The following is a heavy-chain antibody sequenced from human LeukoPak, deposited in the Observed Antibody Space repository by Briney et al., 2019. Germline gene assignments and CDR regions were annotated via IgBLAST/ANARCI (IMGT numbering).Heavy chain of an antibody. CDR1: GGSISSGGYY. Sequence: SEALSLTCTVSGGSISSGGYYWSWIRQHPGKGLEWIGYIYYSGSTYYNPTLKSRVTISVDTSKNQFSLKLSSVTAADTAVYYCARNSPYRWFDPWGQGTLVSVSS. CDR3: ARNSPYRWFDP. CDR2: IYYSGST. V-gene: IGHV4-31*03. D-gene: IGHD2-2*01. J-gene: IGHJ5*02.